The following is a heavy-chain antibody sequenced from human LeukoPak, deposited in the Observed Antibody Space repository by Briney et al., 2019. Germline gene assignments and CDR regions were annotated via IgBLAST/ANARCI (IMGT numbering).Heavy chain of an antibody. Sequence: PSETLSLTCTVSGGSISGFHWSWIRQPPGKGLEYIGDVFYSGGTNYNSSLKSRLTISVDTSRNQLSLKLTSVTAADTAVYYCARLYAGAYTRLDPWGQGTLVAVSS. CDR3: ARLYAGAYTRLDP. V-gene: IGHV4-59*08. D-gene: IGHD3-16*01. CDR2: VFYSGGT. J-gene: IGHJ5*02. CDR1: GGSISGFH.